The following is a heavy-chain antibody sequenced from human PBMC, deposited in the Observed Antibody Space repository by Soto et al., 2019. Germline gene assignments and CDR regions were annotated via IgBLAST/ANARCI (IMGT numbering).Heavy chain of an antibody. J-gene: IGHJ4*02. CDR2: ISWNSGSI. V-gene: IGHV3-9*01. CDR3: ARALGLRYFDWLLSSPFDY. CDR1: EFTFDDYA. D-gene: IGHD3-9*01. Sequence: EVQLVESGGGLVQPGRSLRLSCAASEFTFDDYAMHWVRQAPGKGLEWVSGISWNSGSIGYADSVKGRFTISRDNAKNSLYLQMNSLRAEDTALYYCARALGLRYFDWLLSSPFDYWGQGTLVTVSS.